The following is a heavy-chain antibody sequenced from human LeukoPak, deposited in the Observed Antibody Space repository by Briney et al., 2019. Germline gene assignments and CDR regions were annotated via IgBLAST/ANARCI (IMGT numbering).Heavy chain of an antibody. J-gene: IGHJ4*02. CDR3: ARAMRESDDIVVVVAAMTPYYFGY. Sequence: SETLSLTCTVSGGSISSYYWSWIRQPPGKGLEWTGYIYYSGSTNYNPSLKSRVTISVDTSKNQFSLKLSSVTAADTAVYYCARAMRESDDIVVVVAAMTPYYFGYWGQGTLVTVSS. D-gene: IGHD2-15*01. V-gene: IGHV4-59*01. CDR2: IYYSGST. CDR1: GGSISSYY.